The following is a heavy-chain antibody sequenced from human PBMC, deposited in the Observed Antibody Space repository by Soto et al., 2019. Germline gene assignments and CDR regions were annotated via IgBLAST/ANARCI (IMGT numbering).Heavy chain of an antibody. V-gene: IGHV4-38-2*01. CDR2: IYHSGST. Sequence: LTCAVSGYSISSGYYWGWIRQPPGKGLEWIGSIYHSGSTYYNPSLKSRVTISVDTSKNQFSLKLSSVTAADTAVYYCARTPWGLGWFDPWGQGTLVTVSS. CDR1: GYSISSGYY. J-gene: IGHJ5*02. CDR3: ARTPWGLGWFDP. D-gene: IGHD7-27*01.